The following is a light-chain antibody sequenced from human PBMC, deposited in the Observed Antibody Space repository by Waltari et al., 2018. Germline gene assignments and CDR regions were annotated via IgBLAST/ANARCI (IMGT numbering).Light chain of an antibody. V-gene: IGLV3-1*01. J-gene: IGLJ2*01. CDR3: QAWDSSTVV. Sequence: SYELTQPPSVSVSPGPTASITCSGDTLGDKYACWYQQKPGQSPVLVIYQDTKRPSGIPERFSGSNSGNTATLTISGTQAMDEADYYCQAWDSSTVVLGGGTKLTVL. CDR2: QDT. CDR1: TLGDKY.